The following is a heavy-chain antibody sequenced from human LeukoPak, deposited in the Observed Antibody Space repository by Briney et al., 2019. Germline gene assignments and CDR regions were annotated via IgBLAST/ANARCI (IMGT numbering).Heavy chain of an antibody. Sequence: PSETLSLTCTVSGGSISSYYWSWIRQPPGKGLEWIGYIYYSGSTNYNPSLKSRVTISVDTSKNQFSLKLSSVTAADTAVYYCARGRPTYDSSGYYFPYFDYWGQGTLVTVSS. CDR3: ARGRPTYDSSGYYFPYFDY. CDR1: GGSISSYY. CDR2: IYYSGST. V-gene: IGHV4-59*12. J-gene: IGHJ4*02. D-gene: IGHD3-22*01.